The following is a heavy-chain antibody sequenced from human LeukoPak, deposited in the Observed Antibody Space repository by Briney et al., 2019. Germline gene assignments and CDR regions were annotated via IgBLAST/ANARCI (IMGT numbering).Heavy chain of an antibody. V-gene: IGHV1-2*02. CDR2: INPNSGGT. Sequence: ASVKVSCKASGYTFTGYYMHWVRQAPGQGLEWMGWINPNSGGTNYAQKFQGRVTMTRDTSISTAYMELSRLRSDDTAVYYCARDRKDRRLIYYYYMDVWGKGTTVTV. CDR1: GYTFTGYY. CDR3: ARDRKDRRLIYYYYMDV. J-gene: IGHJ6*03.